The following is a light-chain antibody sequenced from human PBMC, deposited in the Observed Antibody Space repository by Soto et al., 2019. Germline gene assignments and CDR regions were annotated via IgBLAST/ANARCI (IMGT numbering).Light chain of an antibody. J-gene: IGKJ3*01. CDR3: LQDYNYPFT. CDR1: QGIRND. CDR2: EAS. V-gene: IGKV1-6*01. Sequence: AIQMTQSPSSLSASVGDRVTITCRASQGIRNDLGWYQQKPGKAPKLLIYEASSLQSGVPSRFSGSGSGTDFTLTSSSLQPEDFATYYCLQDYNYPFTFGPGTKVDIK.